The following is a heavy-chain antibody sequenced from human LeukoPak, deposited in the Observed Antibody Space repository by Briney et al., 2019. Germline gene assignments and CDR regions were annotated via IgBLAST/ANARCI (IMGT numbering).Heavy chain of an antibody. CDR2: MNPNSGNT. J-gene: IGHJ6*02. CDR1: GYTFTSYD. D-gene: IGHD4-17*01. Sequence: ASVKVSCKASGYTFTSYDINWVRQATGQGLEWMGWMNPNSGNTGYAQKFQGRVTMTRNTSISTAYMELSSLRAEDTAVYYCAKDRHIESVGLRPWDYGMDVWGQGTTVTVSS. CDR3: AKDRHIESVGLRPWDYGMDV. V-gene: IGHV1-8*01.